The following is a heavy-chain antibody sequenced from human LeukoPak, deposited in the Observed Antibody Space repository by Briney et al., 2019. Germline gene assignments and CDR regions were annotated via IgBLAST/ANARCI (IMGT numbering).Heavy chain of an antibody. CDR3: ARDLMGCSSTSCYEQFDY. D-gene: IGHD2-2*01. V-gene: IGHV3-66*02. J-gene: IGHJ4*02. Sequence: GGSLRLSCAASGFSVSSNYMSWVRQAPGKGLEWVSVIYSGGSTYYADSVKGRFTISRDNSKNTLYLQMNSLRAEDTAVYYYARDLMGCSSTSCYEQFDYWGQGTLVTVSS. CDR1: GFSVSSNY. CDR2: IYSGGST.